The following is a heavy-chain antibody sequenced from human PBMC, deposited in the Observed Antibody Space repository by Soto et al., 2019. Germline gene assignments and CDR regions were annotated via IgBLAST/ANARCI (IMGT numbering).Heavy chain of an antibody. CDR2: IYYSGST. J-gene: IGHJ4*02. Sequence: PWEPLSSTGTAPGGSIISYSCSWIRRPPGKGLEWSGYIYYSGSTNSNPSVKSRVPITVDTSKNQFTLKLSSVTAAVTAVYYRAGLPYGDYEDYFDYWGQGTLVTVSS. CDR1: GGSIISYS. CDR3: AGLPYGDYEDYFDY. V-gene: IGHV4-59*08. D-gene: IGHD4-17*01.